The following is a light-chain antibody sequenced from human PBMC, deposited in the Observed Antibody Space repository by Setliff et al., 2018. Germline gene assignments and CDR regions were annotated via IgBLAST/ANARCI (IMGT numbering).Light chain of an antibody. J-gene: IGLJ1*01. Sequence: QSALAQPASVSGSPGQSITISCTGTSSDVGAFKYVSWYQQHPGKAPKLMIYEVNNRPSGVSNRFSGSKSGNTASLTISGLQGEDEADYYCYSYTITSTLLFGTETKVTVL. CDR3: YSYTITSTLL. CDR2: EVN. V-gene: IGLV2-14*01. CDR1: SSDVGAFKY.